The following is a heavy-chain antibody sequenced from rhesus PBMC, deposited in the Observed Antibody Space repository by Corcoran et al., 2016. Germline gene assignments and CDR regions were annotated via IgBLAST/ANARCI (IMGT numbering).Heavy chain of an antibody. J-gene: IGHJ3*01. V-gene: IGHV2-174*01. CDR1: GFSLTTSGTG. Sequence: QVTLKESGPALVKPTQTLTLTCTFSGFSLTTSGTGVGWSRQPPGKALEWLALIYWDDDKRYSTSLKSRLTISKDTSKNQVVLTMTNMDPVDTATYYCARGNLDAFDFWGQGLRVTVSS. CDR2: IYWDDDK. CDR3: ARGNLDAFDF.